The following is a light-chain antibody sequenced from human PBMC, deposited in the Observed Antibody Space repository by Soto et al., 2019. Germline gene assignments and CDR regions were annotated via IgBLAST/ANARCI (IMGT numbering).Light chain of an antibody. J-gene: IGLJ1*01. V-gene: IGLV2-14*01. Sequence: QSALTQPASVTGSPGQSITISCTGTSTDVGRYNYVSWYQQHPGKAPKLMVYDVSNRPSWVSNRFSGSKSGITASLTISGLHAEDEADYYCTSYTSDSTYVFGTGTKVTVL. CDR3: TSYTSDSTYV. CDR1: STDVGRYNY. CDR2: DVS.